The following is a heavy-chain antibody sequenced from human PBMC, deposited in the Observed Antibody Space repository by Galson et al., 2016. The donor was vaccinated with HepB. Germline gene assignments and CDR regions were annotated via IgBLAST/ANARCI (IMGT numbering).Heavy chain of an antibody. D-gene: IGHD1-1*01. J-gene: IGHJ4*02. CDR1: GFTFSSYW. CDR3: TTESHWLTWADF. V-gene: IGHV3-30*03. CDR2: ISGDGNIK. Sequence: SLRLSCAASGFTFSSYWMSWVRQAPGKGLEWVALISGDGNIKMYAQSVRGRFSISRDDSKNTVYLQMNSLRIEDTAVYYCTTESHWLTWADFWGQGTLVSVSS.